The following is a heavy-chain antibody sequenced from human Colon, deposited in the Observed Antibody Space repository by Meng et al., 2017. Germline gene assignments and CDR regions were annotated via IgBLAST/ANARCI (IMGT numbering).Heavy chain of an antibody. CDR2: ISGSSSYI. J-gene: IGHJ4*02. V-gene: IGHV3-21*01. D-gene: IGHD2-15*01. CDR1: GFTFSTYT. CDR3: ARELHCTGGSCYYFDY. Sequence: EVHLVESGGGLVTPGGSLRLYCAAPGFTFSTYTMNWVRQAPGKGLEWVSYISGSSSYIYYADSVKGRFTISRDNAKNSLYLQMNSLRADDTAVYYCARELHCTGGSCYYFDYWGQGTLVTVSS.